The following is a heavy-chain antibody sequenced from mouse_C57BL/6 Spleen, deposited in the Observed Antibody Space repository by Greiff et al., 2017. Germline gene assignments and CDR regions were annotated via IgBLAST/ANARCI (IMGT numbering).Heavy chain of an antibody. CDR2: ISSGGSYT. D-gene: IGHD1-1*01. J-gene: IGHJ1*03. V-gene: IGHV5-6*01. CDR3: ARDSSYWYFDV. Sequence: EVQRVESGGDLVKPGGSLKLSCAASGFTFSSYGMSWVRQTPDKRLEWVATISSGGSYTYYPDSVKGRFTISRDNAKNTMYLQRSSLKSEDTAMYYCARDSSYWYFDVWGTGTTVTVSS. CDR1: GFTFSSYG.